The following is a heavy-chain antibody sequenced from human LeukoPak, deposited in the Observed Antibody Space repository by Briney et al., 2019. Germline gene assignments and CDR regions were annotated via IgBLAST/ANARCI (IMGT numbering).Heavy chain of an antibody. J-gene: IGHJ6*02. V-gene: IGHV3-11*01. D-gene: IGHD4-17*01. CDR3: ARAGLRGDYDGDYYGMDV. CDR1: GFTFSDYY. CDR2: ISSSGSTI. Sequence: GGSLRLSCAASGFTFSDYYMSWIRQAPGKGLEGVSYISSSGSTIYYADSVKGRFTISRDNAKNSLYLQMSSLRAEDTAVYYCARAGLRGDYDGDYYGMDVWGQGTTVTVSS.